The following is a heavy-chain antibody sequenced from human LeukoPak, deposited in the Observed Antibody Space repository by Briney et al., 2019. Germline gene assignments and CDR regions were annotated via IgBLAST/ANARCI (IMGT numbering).Heavy chain of an antibody. D-gene: IGHD1-1*01. V-gene: IGHV3-21*01. CDR1: GFTFSSYS. CDR2: ISSSSSYI. Sequence: PGGSLRLSCAASGFTFSSYSMNWVRQAPGKGLEWVSSISSSSSYIYYADSVKGRFTISRDNAKNSLYLQMNSLRAEDTAVYYCARAYNWNIRSGLAFDIWGQGTMVTVSS. CDR3: ARAYNWNIRSGLAFDI. J-gene: IGHJ3*02.